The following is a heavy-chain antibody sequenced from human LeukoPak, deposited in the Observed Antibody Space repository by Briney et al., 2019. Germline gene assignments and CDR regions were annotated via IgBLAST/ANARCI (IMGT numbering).Heavy chain of an antibody. CDR2: FCHSERT. CDR3: VGGDFWSGYYDDY. D-gene: IGHD3-3*01. V-gene: IGHV4-30-2*01. Sequence: SETLSLICSVWGGFISSGGDHGRWGPRPPGGGRGWIVYFCHSERTYSHPALKSRVTISVDRPKNQFSLELSSVRGAGSVVYYCVGGDFWSGYYDDYLGQGTLVTVSS. CDR1: GGFISSGGDH. J-gene: IGHJ4*02.